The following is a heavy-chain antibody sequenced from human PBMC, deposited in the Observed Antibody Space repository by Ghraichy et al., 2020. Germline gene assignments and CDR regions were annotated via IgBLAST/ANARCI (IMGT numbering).Heavy chain of an antibody. CDR3: ARRDTSPQGEFDY. D-gene: IGHD1-26*01. CDR2: IQPGDYDI. CDR1: GFRFTSYW. V-gene: IGHV5-51*01. J-gene: IGHJ4*02. Sequence: GESPNISCKGSGFRFTSYWIAWVRQMPGKGLEWMGIIQPGDYDIRYSPSFQGQVTISADKSISTAYLQWSSLKASDTAIYYCARRDTSPQGEFDYWGQGTLVTVSS.